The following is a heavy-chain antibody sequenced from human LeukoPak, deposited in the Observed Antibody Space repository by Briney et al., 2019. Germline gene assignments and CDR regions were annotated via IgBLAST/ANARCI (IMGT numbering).Heavy chain of an antibody. CDR3: AKDPEDCSGGSCYRYFQH. CDR1: GFTFSSYG. D-gene: IGHD2-15*01. J-gene: IGHJ1*01. CDR2: IRYDGSNK. Sequence: GGSLRLSCAASGFTFSSYGVHWVRQAPGKGLEWVAFIRYDGSNKYYADSVKGRFTISRDNSKNTLYLQMNSLRAEDTAVYYCAKDPEDCSGGSCYRYFQHWGQGTLVTVSS. V-gene: IGHV3-30*02.